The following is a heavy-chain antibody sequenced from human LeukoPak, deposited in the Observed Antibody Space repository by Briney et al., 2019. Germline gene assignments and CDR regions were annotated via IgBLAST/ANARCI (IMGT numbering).Heavy chain of an antibody. Sequence: SVKVSCKASGGTFSSYAISWVRQAPGQGLEWMGGIIPIFGTANYAQKFQGRVTITADEYTSTAYMELSSLRSEDTAVYYCARDLTGVDIVPNWGQGTLVTVSS. CDR3: ARDLTGVDIVPN. V-gene: IGHV1-69*13. D-gene: IGHD5-12*01. CDR1: GGTFSSYA. CDR2: IIPIFGTA. J-gene: IGHJ4*02.